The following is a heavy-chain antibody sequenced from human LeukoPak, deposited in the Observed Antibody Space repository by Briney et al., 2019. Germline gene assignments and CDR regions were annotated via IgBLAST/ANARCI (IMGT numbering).Heavy chain of an antibody. CDR1: GFTFSSYS. CDR2: ISSSSSYI. CDR3: AREEHSYGPGFGY. Sequence: GGSLRLSCAASGFTFSSYSMNWVRQAPGKGLEWVSSISSSSSYIYYADSVKGRFTISRDNAKNSLYLQMNSLRAEDTAVYYCAREEHSYGPGFGYWGQGTLVTVSS. D-gene: IGHD5-18*01. V-gene: IGHV3-21*01. J-gene: IGHJ4*02.